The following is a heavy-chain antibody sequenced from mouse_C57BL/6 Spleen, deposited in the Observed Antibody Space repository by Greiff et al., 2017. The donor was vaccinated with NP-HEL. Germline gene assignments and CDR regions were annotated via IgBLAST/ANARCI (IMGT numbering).Heavy chain of an antibody. CDR2: INPNYGTT. D-gene: IGHD1-1*01. CDR1: GYSFTDYN. Sequence: EVKLVESGPELVKPGASVKISCKASGYSFTDYNMNWVKQSNGKSLEWIGVINPNYGTTSYNQKFKGKATLTVDQSSSTAYMQLNSLTSEDSAVYYCARCAPYGSSSSDWYFDVWGTGTTVTVSS. J-gene: IGHJ1*03. CDR3: ARCAPYGSSSSDWYFDV. V-gene: IGHV1-39*01.